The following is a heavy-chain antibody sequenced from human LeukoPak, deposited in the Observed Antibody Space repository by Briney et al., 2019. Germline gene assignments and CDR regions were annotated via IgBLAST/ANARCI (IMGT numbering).Heavy chain of an antibody. Sequence: SETLSLTCTVSNGSISSYYWSWIRQPPGKGLEWIGYIYYSGSANYNPSLKSRVTISVDTSKSQLSLKLSSVTAADTAVYYCARGRRVDAAMLTDWGQGTLVTVSS. CDR1: NGSISSYY. D-gene: IGHD5-18*01. CDR2: IYYSGSA. J-gene: IGHJ4*02. V-gene: IGHV4-59*01. CDR3: ARGRRVDAAMLTD.